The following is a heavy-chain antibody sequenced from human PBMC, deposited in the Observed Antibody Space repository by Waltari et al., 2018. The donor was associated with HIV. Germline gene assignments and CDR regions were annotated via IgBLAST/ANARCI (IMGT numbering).Heavy chain of an antibody. Sequence: QLQLQESGPGLVKPSETLSLTCTVSGGSISSSSYYWGCIRHPPGRGLEWIGSIYYSGSTYYNPSLKSRVTISVDTSKNQFSLKLSSVTAADTAVYYCARQQYCSGGSCPYNWFDPWGQGTLVTVSS. J-gene: IGHJ5*02. CDR3: ARQQYCSGGSCPYNWFDP. CDR2: IYYSGST. V-gene: IGHV4-39*01. D-gene: IGHD2-15*01. CDR1: GGSISSSSYY.